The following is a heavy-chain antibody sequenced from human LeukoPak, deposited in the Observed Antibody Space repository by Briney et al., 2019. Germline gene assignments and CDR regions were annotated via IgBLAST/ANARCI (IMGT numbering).Heavy chain of an antibody. V-gene: IGHV3-30*03. CDR3: AGETVTIRGTDGFDI. J-gene: IGHJ3*02. CDR2: ISYDGSNK. Sequence: GGSLRLSCAASGFTFSSYGLHWVRQAAGKGLEWVAVISYDGSNKYYVDSVKGRFTISRDNSKNTLYLQMNSLRAEDTAVYYCAGETVTIRGTDGFDIWGQGTMVTVFS. D-gene: IGHD4-17*01. CDR1: GFTFSSYG.